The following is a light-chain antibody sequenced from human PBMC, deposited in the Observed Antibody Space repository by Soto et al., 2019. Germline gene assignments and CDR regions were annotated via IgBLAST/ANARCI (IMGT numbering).Light chain of an antibody. CDR1: QSINSH. J-gene: IGKJ1*01. V-gene: IGKV3-15*01. CDR3: QQYDIWPTKT. Sequence: ELVLTQSPGTLSLSPGERATLSCRASQSINSHYLAWYQHKPGQAPRPLIYGASTRATGVPARFSGAGSGTEFTLTISSLQSEDIAVYYCQQYDIWPTKTFGQGTKVDIK. CDR2: GAS.